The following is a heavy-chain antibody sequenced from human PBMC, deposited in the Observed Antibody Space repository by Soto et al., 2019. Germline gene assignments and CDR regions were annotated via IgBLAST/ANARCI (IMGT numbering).Heavy chain of an antibody. CDR3: ARDRSQSARLFFGGDSWGPYFDY. J-gene: IGHJ4*02. CDR1: GFSFSDYY. V-gene: IGHV3-11*06. Sequence: PGGSLRLSCAASGFSFSDYYMSWIPQAPGKGLEWVSYISSSSSYTNYADYVKGRFTISRDNAKNSLYLQMNSLRAEDTAVDYCARDRSQSARLFFGGDSWGPYFDYWGQGTLVTVSS. D-gene: IGHD2-21*02. CDR2: ISSSSSYT.